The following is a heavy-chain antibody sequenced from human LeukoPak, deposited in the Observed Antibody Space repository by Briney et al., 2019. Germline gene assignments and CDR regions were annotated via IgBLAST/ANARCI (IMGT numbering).Heavy chain of an antibody. Sequence: SETLSLTCIVSGGSISSSSYYWGWIRQPPGKGLEWIGSICYSGSTYYNPSLKSRVTISVDTSKNQFSLKLSSVTAADTAVYYCARVVYYDSSGYFDYWGQGTLVTVSS. D-gene: IGHD3-22*01. V-gene: IGHV4-39*01. J-gene: IGHJ4*02. CDR1: GGSISSSSYY. CDR2: ICYSGST. CDR3: ARVVYYDSSGYFDY.